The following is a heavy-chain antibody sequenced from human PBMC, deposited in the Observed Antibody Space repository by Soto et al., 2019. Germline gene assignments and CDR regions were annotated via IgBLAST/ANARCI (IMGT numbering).Heavy chain of an antibody. CDR2: IIPVFGTP. V-gene: IGHV1-69*01. D-gene: IGHD3-16*02. Sequence: QVQLVQSGAEVKETGSSVKVSCKSSGYIFKNYAVTWLRQAPGQGLEWMGGIIPVFGTPDYSQKFRGRVTITADESTSTFYMELRSLTSEDTAVYYCARQLYDYVWGSYRHWGQGTLVTVSS. CDR1: GYIFKNYA. J-gene: IGHJ4*02. CDR3: ARQLYDYVWGSYRH.